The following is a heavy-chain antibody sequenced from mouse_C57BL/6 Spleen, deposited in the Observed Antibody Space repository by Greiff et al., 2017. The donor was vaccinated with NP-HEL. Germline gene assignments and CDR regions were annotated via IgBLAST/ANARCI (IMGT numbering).Heavy chain of an antibody. CDR2: IDPANGNP. V-gene: IGHV14-3*01. CDR3: ARAFNWDEGGFDY. Sequence: EVQLQQSVAELVRPGASVKLSCTASGFNIKNTYMHWVKQRPEQGLEWIGRIDPANGNPKYAPKFQGKATITADTSSNTAYLQLSSLTSEDTAIYYCARAFNWDEGGFDYWGQGTTLTVSS. D-gene: IGHD4-1*01. CDR1: GFNIKNTY. J-gene: IGHJ2*01.